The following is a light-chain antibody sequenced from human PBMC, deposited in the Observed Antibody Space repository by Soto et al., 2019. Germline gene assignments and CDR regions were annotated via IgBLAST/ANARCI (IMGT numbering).Light chain of an antibody. V-gene: IGKV1-33*01. CDR1: QDLSNY. CDR3: QQYDNLPGT. CDR2: YAS. Sequence: DIQMTQSPSSMSASVGDRVTITCKASQDLSNYLNCYQQKPGKATKLLIYYASNLETGVPSRFSGSGSGTDFTFTISSLQPEDIATYYCQQYDNLPGTFGEGTKVEIK. J-gene: IGKJ4*02.